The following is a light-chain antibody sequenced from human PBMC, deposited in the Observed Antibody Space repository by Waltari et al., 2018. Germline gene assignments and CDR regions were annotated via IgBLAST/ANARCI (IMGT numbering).Light chain of an antibody. CDR3: SSYASSSTLVV. V-gene: IGLV2-14*03. Sequence: QSALTQPASVSGSPGHSITISCTGPISDVGGYDYVSWYQQHPDKAPKLMIYDVTNRPSGVSNRFSGSKSGNTASLTISGLQAEDEADYYCSSYASSSTLVVFGGGTKLTVL. CDR1: ISDVGGYDY. CDR2: DVT. J-gene: IGLJ2*01.